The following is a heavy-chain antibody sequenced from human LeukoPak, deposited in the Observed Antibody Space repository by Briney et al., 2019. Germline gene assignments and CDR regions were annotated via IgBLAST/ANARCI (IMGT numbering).Heavy chain of an antibody. CDR3: ARVLRYFDWLAPPDY. CDR2: ISSSSSTI. CDR1: GFTFSSYS. Sequence: GGSLRLSCAASGFTFSSYSMNWVRQAPGKGLEWVSYISSSSSTIYYADSVKGRFTISRDNAKNSLYLQMNSLRAEDTAVYYCARVLRYFDWLAPPDYWGQGTLVTVSS. V-gene: IGHV3-48*01. J-gene: IGHJ4*02. D-gene: IGHD3-9*01.